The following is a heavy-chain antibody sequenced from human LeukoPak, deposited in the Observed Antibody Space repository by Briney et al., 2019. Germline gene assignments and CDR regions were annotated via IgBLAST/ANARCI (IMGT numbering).Heavy chain of an antibody. V-gene: IGHV3-21*01. Sequence: GGSLRLSCAASGFTFSSYSMNWVRQAPGKGLEGVSSISSSSSYIYYADSVKGRFTISRDNAKNSLYLQMNSLRAEDTAVYYCARLYRAAVELGYCSGGSCPRGSWFDPWGQGTLVTVSS. CDR3: ARLYRAAVELGYCSGGSCPRGSWFDP. CDR1: GFTFSSYS. D-gene: IGHD2-15*01. J-gene: IGHJ5*02. CDR2: ISSSSSYI.